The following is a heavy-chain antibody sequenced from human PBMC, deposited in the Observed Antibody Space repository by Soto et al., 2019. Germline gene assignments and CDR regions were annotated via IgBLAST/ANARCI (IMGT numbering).Heavy chain of an antibody. J-gene: IGHJ6*03. V-gene: IGHV3-74*01. CDR1: GFTFSSYW. Sequence: GGSLRLSCAASGFTFSSYWMHWVRQAPGKGLVWVSRINSDGSSTSYADSVKGRFTISRDNAKNTLYLQMNSLRAEDTAVYYCARDQRYYDFWSGYYYYYYYYMDVWGKGTTVTVSS. CDR3: ARDQRYYDFWSGYYYYYYYYMDV. CDR2: INSDGSST. D-gene: IGHD3-3*01.